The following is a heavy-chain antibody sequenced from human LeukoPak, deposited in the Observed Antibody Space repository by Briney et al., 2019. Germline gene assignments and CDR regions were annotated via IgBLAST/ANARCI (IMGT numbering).Heavy chain of an antibody. CDR2: ISWNSDST. J-gene: IGHJ4*02. CDR3: VRESFSRGDFN. D-gene: IGHD7-27*01. V-gene: IGHV3-9*02. Sequence: PGGSLRLSCAASGFTSDAYAMHWVRHAPGKGLEWVSGISWNSDSTGYADSVKGRFTISRDNAKNSLYLQMNSLTAEDTAVYYCVRESFSRGDFNWGQGTLVSVSS. CDR1: GFTSDAYA.